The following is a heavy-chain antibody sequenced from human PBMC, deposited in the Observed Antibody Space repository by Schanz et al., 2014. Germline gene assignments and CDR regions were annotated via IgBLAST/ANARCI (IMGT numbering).Heavy chain of an antibody. Sequence: EVQLLESGGGLVQPGGSLRLSCAGSGFTFSSYAMSWVRQASGKGLEWVSAISGSGASTYYADSVKGRFTISRDNSNNTLYLQMKSLRAEDTAVYYCAKYGGGYSYGFVEYWGQGTLVTVSS. D-gene: IGHD5-18*01. CDR3: AKYGGGYSYGFVEY. CDR1: GFTFSSYA. V-gene: IGHV3-23*01. J-gene: IGHJ4*02. CDR2: ISGSGAST.